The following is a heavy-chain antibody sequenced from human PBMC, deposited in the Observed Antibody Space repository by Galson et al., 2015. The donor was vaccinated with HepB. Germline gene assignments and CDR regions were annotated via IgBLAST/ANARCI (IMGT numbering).Heavy chain of an antibody. Sequence: LRLSCAASGFTFSSYGMHWVRQAPGKGLEWVAVISYDGSNKYYADSVKGRFTISRDNSKNTLYLQMNSLRAEDTAVYYCAKGGVIWGQGTMVTVSS. CDR2: ISYDGSNK. CDR3: AKGGVI. CDR1: GFTFSSYG. V-gene: IGHV3-30*18. D-gene: IGHD3-16*01. J-gene: IGHJ3*02.